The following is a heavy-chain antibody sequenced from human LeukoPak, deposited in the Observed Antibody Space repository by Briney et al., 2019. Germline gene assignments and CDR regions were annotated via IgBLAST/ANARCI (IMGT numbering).Heavy chain of an antibody. CDR1: GYTFTSYG. J-gene: IGHJ4*02. CDR3: ARDTHHMEYYYDSSGYYYHVGGSYFDY. D-gene: IGHD3-22*01. CDR2: ISAYNGNT. Sequence: ASVKVSCKASGYTFTSYGISWVRQAPGQGLEWMGWISAYNGNTNYAQKLQGRVTMTTDTSTSTAYMELRSLRSDDTAVYYCARDTHHMEYYYDSSGYYYHVGGSYFDYWGQGTLVTVSS. V-gene: IGHV1-18*01.